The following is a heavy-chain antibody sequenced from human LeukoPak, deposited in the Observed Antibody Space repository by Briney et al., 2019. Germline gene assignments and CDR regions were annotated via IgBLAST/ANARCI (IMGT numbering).Heavy chain of an antibody. V-gene: IGHV4-59*08. D-gene: IGHD6-6*01. J-gene: IGHJ4*02. CDR2: VYYTGST. Sequence: PSETLSLTCSVSGGSVSNYYWSWVRQPPGKGLEWIGYVYYTGSTNYNPSLKSRVTMFEDKSKNQFSLRLYSVTVADTAVYYCARHFAYSSSSYFDYWGQGSLVTVSS. CDR3: ARHFAYSSSSYFDY. CDR1: GGSVSNYY.